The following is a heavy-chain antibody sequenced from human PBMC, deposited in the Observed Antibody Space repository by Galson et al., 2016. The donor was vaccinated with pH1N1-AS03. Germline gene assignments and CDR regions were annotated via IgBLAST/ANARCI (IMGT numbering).Heavy chain of an antibody. D-gene: IGHD4-23*01. CDR2: IKSKTDGGTT. Sequence: SLRLSCAASGITFSDAWMSWVRQTPGGGLEWVGRIKSKTDGGTTDYAAPVQGRFAISRDDSKNTLFLQMNSLKTEDTGFYYCTTAPGGNTHYWGQGTLVTVSS. CDR3: TTAPGGNTHY. V-gene: IGHV3-15*01. CDR1: GITFSDAW. J-gene: IGHJ4*02.